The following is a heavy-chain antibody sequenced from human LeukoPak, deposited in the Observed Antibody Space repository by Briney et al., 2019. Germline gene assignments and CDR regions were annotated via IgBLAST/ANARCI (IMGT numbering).Heavy chain of an antibody. Sequence: SETLSLTCTVSGGSISSYYWSWIRQPPGKGLEWIGYIYYSGSTNYNPSLKSRVTISVDTSKNQFSLKLSSVTAADTAVYYCARVGAAGGDFDYWGQGTLVTVSS. CDR1: GGSISSYY. J-gene: IGHJ4*02. CDR2: IYYSGST. V-gene: IGHV4-59*08. D-gene: IGHD6-13*01. CDR3: ARVGAAGGDFDY.